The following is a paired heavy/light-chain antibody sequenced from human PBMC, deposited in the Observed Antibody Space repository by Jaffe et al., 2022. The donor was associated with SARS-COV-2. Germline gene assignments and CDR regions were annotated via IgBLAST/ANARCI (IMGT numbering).Heavy chain of an antibody. Sequence: EVQLMESGGGLVQPGGSLRLSCAASGFSFGDHVMSWVRQAPGKGLEWVSIISVSGGKYYLDSVKGRFTISRDNSKNTLYLQMDNLRGDDTALYYCAEGGWSSPFDYWGQGTLVTVSS. CDR2: ISVSGGK. CDR3: AEGGWSSPFDY. V-gene: IGHV3-23*01. CDR1: GFSFGDHV. D-gene: IGHD6-19*01. J-gene: IGHJ4*02.
Light chain of an antibody. J-gene: IGKJ1*01. CDR2: DAS. V-gene: IGKV3-11*01. CDR3: QQGSNWPRT. CDR1: QSVSTY. Sequence: DIVLTQSPATLSLSPGERATLSCRASQSVSTYLAWYQQKPGQAPRLLIYDASNRATGIPARFSGSGSGTDFTLTISSLEPEDFAVYYCQQGSNWPRTFGQGTKVEIK.